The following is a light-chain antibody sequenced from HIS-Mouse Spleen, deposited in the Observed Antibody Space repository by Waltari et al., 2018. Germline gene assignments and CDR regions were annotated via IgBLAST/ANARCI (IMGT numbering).Light chain of an antibody. V-gene: IGLV3-25*03. Sequence: SYELPQPPSVSVSPGQTAMIPCSGYALPKQYPNWYQQKPGQAPVLVIYKDSERPSGIPERFSGSSSGTTVTLTISGVQAEDEADYYCQSADSSGTYVVFGGGTKLTVL. J-gene: IGLJ2*01. CDR2: KDS. CDR3: QSADSSGTYVV. CDR1: ALPKQY.